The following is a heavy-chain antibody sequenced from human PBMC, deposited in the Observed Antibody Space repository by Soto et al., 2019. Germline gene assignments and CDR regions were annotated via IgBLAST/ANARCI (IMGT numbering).Heavy chain of an antibody. CDR1: GGTFRSYA. J-gene: IGHJ2*01. V-gene: IGHV1-69*01. CDR2: IIPIFGTA. CDR3: ARSSYDSSGYYLYWYFDL. D-gene: IGHD3-22*01. Sequence: QVQLVQSGAEVKKPGSSVKVSCKASGGTFRSYAISWVRQAPGQGLEWMGGIIPIFGTANYEQTFQGRVTITADDSTSTAYMELSSLRSEDTAVYYCARSSYDSSGYYLYWYFDLWGRGTLVTVSS.